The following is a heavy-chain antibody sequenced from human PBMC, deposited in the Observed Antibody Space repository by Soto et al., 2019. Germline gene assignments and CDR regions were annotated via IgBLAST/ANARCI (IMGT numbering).Heavy chain of an antibody. CDR3: ASGGSYYFDSRLDA. J-gene: IGHJ5*02. V-gene: IGHV1-46*04. CDR1: GYVLTDHW. Sequence: QVQLVQSGAEVKKPGATMKVSCRASGYVLTDHWMHWVRQAPGQGLERMGIINPHVGSTSYSPTLQGRVTTTSDTSTNSVYMEFRSLKSDDSAVYYCASGGSYYFDSRLDAWGQGTLVTVST. CDR2: INPHVGST. D-gene: IGHD3-22*01.